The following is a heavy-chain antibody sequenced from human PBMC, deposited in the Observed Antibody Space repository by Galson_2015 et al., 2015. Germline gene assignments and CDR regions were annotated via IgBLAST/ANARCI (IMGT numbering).Heavy chain of an antibody. CDR3: AHILTAAGTEGFDI. D-gene: IGHD6-13*01. V-gene: IGHV2-5*01. Sequence: PALVKPTQTLTLTCTFSGFSLSTSGVGVGWIRQPPGKALERLALIYWNDDKRYSPSLKSRLTITKDTSKNQVVLTMTNMDPVDTATYYCAHILTAAGTEGFDIWGQGTMVTVSS. J-gene: IGHJ3*02. CDR2: IYWNDDK. CDR1: GFSLSTSGVG.